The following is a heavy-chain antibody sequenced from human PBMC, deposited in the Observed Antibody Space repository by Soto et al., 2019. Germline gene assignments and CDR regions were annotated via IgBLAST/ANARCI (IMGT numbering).Heavy chain of an antibody. CDR1: GFTFSSYA. CDR3: AKSLSTATSFDY. CDR2: ISVTGDT. Sequence: GGSLRLSCTASGFTFSSYAMNWVRQAPGKGPEWVSHISVTGDTYYADSVKGRFTISRDNSKNTLFLQMNSLRAEDTAVYYCAKSLSTATSFDYWGQGTPVTVSS. V-gene: IGHV3-23*01. J-gene: IGHJ4*02.